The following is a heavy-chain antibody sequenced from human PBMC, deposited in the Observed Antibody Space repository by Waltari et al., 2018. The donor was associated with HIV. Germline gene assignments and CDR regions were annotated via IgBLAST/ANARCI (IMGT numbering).Heavy chain of an antibody. J-gene: IGHJ4*02. V-gene: IGHV3-7*03. CDR1: GVDLRHYS. D-gene: IGHD5-18*01. Sequence: DVYLVESGGGVVKPGGSIRLYCDALGVDLRHYSMNWVRQSPVNGLEWVASIRRGNNEKHYLDSVRGRFVISRDNSESSVYLQMESLREEDTATYFCVRDDPGYGPIDHWGQGTLVSV. CDR3: VRDDPGYGPIDH. CDR2: IRRGNNEK.